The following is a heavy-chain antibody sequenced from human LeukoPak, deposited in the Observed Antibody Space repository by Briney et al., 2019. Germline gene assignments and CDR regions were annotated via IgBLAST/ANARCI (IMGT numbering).Heavy chain of an antibody. CDR2: IIPIFVTA. CDR1: GGTFSSYA. Sequence: SVKVSCKASGGTFSSYAISWVRQAPGQGLEWMGRIIPIFVTANYAQKFQGRVTITTDESTSTAYMEPSSLRSEDTAVYYCATSGMIVGTKLDYWGQGTLVTVSS. D-gene: IGHD3-22*01. CDR3: ATSGMIVGTKLDY. V-gene: IGHV1-69*05. J-gene: IGHJ4*02.